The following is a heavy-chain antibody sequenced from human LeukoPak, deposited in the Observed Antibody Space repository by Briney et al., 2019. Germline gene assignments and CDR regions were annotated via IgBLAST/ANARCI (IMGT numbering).Heavy chain of an antibody. CDR1: GGSFSGYY. J-gene: IGHJ1*01. Sequence: PSETLSLTCAVYGGSFSGYYWSWIRQPPGKGLEWIGEINHSGSTYYNPSLKSRVTISVDTSKNQFSLKLSSVTAADTAVYYCARGIAKHGYGQHWGQGTLVTVSS. D-gene: IGHD5-12*01. V-gene: IGHV4-34*09. CDR3: ARGIAKHGYGQH. CDR2: INHSGST.